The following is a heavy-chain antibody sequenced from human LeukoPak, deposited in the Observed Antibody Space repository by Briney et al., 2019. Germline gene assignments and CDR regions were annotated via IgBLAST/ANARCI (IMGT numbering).Heavy chain of an antibody. J-gene: IGHJ4*02. V-gene: IGHV3-23*01. CDR1: GFTFSSYA. Sequence: GGSLRLSCAASGFTFSSYAMSWVRQAPGKGLEWVSAISGSGGGTYYADSVKGWFTISRDNSKNTLYLQMNSLRAEDTAVYYCAKAPGQQLVNFDYWGQGTLVTVSS. CDR3: AKAPGQQLVNFDY. D-gene: IGHD6-13*01. CDR2: ISGSGGGT.